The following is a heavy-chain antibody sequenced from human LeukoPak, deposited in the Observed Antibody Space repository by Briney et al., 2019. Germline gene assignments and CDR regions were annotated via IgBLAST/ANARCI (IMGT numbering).Heavy chain of an antibody. CDR1: GGSISSYY. D-gene: IGHD6-13*01. V-gene: IGHV4-4*07. Sequence: SETLSPTCTVSGGSISSYYWSWIRQPAGKGLDWIGRIYTSGSTNYNPSLKSRVTMSVDTSKNQFSLKLSSVTAADTAVYYCARGKKVAAARYYFDYWGQGTLVTVSS. CDR3: ARGKKVAAARYYFDY. J-gene: IGHJ4*02. CDR2: IYTSGST.